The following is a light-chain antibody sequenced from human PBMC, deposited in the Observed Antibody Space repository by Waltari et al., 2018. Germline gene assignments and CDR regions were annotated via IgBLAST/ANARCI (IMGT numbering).Light chain of an antibody. CDR2: SAS. Sequence: DIQMTQSSSSLSASVGDTATIVCRASQSISIYLNWYQQKPGKPPKLMVFSASSLQSGVPSRCSGSGSGTEFTLTITSLQPEDFATYFCQQSNIMGTFGPGTTVDIK. CDR3: QQSNIMGT. CDR1: QSISIY. V-gene: IGKV1-39*01. J-gene: IGKJ3*01.